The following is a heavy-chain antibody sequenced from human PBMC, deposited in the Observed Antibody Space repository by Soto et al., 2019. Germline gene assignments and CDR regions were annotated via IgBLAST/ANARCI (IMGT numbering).Heavy chain of an antibody. J-gene: IGHJ6*02. CDR3: AKDPLGSLRWGVGMDV. V-gene: IGHV3-30*18. CDR1: EFTFSSYG. CDR2: ISYDGSNK. Sequence: QVQLVESGGGVVQPGRSLRLSCAASEFTFSSYGMHWVRQAPGKGLEWVAVISYDGSNKYYADSVKGRFTISRDNSKNTLYLQMNSLRAEDTAVYYCAKDPLGSLRWGVGMDVWGQGTTVTVSS. D-gene: IGHD4-17*01.